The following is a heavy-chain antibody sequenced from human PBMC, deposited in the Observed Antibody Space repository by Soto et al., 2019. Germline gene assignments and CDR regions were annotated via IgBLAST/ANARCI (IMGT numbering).Heavy chain of an antibody. CDR2: IYYSGST. V-gene: IGHV4-30-4*01. D-gene: IGHD3-9*01. Sequence: KPSETLSLTCTVSGGSISSGDYYWSWIRQPPGKGLEWIGYIYYSGSTYYNPSLKSRVTISVDTSKNQFSLKLSSVTAADTAVYYCARGGDILTGYLDYWGQGTLVTVSS. J-gene: IGHJ4*02. CDR3: ARGGDILTGYLDY. CDR1: GGSISSGDYY.